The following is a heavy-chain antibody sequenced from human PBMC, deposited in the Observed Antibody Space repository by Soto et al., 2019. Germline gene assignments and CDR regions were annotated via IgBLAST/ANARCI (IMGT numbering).Heavy chain of an antibody. CDR3: TRGLFSGSYYSGGWYYFDS. D-gene: IGHD1-26*01. CDR1: GASISSEQS. CDR2: IHHSGST. J-gene: IGHJ4*02. Sequence: SETLSLTCAVSGASISSEQSWSWVRQPPGKGLEWIGEIHHSGSTNNNPSLKSRVTMSVDKSKNQFSLELSSVTAADTAVYYCTRGLFSGSYYSGGWYYFDSWGQGTMVTVSS. V-gene: IGHV4-4*02.